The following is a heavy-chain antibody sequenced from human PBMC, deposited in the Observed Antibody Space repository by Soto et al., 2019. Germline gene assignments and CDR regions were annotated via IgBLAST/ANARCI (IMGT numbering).Heavy chain of an antibody. J-gene: IGHJ6*02. Sequence: GGSLRLSCAASGFTFSSYEMNWVRQAPGKGLEWVSYISSSGSTIYYADSVKGRFTISRDNAKNSLYLQMNSLRAEDTAVYYCAGPMYDCWSGYYYGMDVWGQGTTVTVSS. CDR2: ISSSGSTI. V-gene: IGHV3-48*03. D-gene: IGHD3-3*01. CDR1: GFTFSSYE. CDR3: AGPMYDCWSGYYYGMDV.